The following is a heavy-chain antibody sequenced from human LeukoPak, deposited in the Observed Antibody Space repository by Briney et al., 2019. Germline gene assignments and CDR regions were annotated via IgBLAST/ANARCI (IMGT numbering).Heavy chain of an antibody. V-gene: IGHV3-23*01. CDR2: ISGSGGST. CDR3: ARRGIVLGAAPVLKYSFDY. CDR1: GFTFSSYA. D-gene: IGHD1-26*01. Sequence: GGSLRLSCAASGFTFSSYAMSWVRQAPGKGLEWVSAISGSGGSTYYADSVKGRFTISRDNSKNTLYLQMNSLSAEDTAVYYCARRGIVLGAAPVLKYSFDYWGQGTLVTVSS. J-gene: IGHJ4*02.